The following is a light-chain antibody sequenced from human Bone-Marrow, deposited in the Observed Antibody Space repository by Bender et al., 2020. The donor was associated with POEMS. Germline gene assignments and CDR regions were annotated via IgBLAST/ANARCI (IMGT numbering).Light chain of an antibody. CDR2: QDT. J-gene: IGLJ3*02. CDR3: AVWDDSLNGWV. Sequence: SYELTQPPSVSVSPGQTASITCSGDKLGDKYAYWYQQKPGQSPALVIYQDTKRPSEVPDRFSGSRSGTSASLAISGLQSEDEADYYCAVWDDSLNGWVFGGGTKLTVL. CDR1: KLGDKY. V-gene: IGLV3-1*01.